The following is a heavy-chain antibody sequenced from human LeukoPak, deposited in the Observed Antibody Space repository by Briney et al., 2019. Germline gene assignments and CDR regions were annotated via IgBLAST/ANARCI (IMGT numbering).Heavy chain of an antibody. Sequence: GGSLRLSCAASGFTFSSYWMSWVRQAPGKGLEWVANIKQDGSEKYYVDSVKDRFTISRDNAKNSLYLQMNSLRAEDTALYHCARGSGSNPTPYYYYYMDVWGKGTTVTVSS. D-gene: IGHD2-15*01. CDR2: IKQDGSEK. J-gene: IGHJ6*03. CDR1: GFTFSSYW. CDR3: ARGSGSNPTPYYYYYMDV. V-gene: IGHV3-7*03.